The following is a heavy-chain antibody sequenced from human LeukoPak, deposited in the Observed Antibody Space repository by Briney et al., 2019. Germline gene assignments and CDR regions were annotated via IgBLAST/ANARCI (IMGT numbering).Heavy chain of an antibody. J-gene: IGHJ6*02. CDR1: SGSMGSYY. CDR2: NYNSGRT. Sequence: SETLSLTCAVSSGSMGSYYRSWIRQPPGKGLEWIGYNYNSGRTSNNGRTNYNPSLKSRVTISVDTSKNQFSLKLTSVTSEDTAVYYCAREYGSGSYYNYYFYGFDVWGQGTTVTVSS. V-gene: IGHV4-59*01. D-gene: IGHD3-10*01. CDR3: AREYGSGSYYNYYFYGFDV.